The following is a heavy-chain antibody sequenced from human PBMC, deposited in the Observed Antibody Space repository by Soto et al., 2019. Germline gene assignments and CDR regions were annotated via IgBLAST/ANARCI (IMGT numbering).Heavy chain of an antibody. CDR3: ARVSPARYFQNVYYYYGMDV. Sequence: QVQLVQSGAEVKKPGSSVKVSCKASGGTFSSYAISWVRQAPGQGLEWMGGIIPIFGTANYAQKFQGRVTITADESTSTADMELSSLRSEDTAVYYCARVSPARYFQNVYYYYGMDVWGQGTTVTVSS. V-gene: IGHV1-69*01. J-gene: IGHJ6*02. D-gene: IGHD3-9*01. CDR2: IIPIFGTA. CDR1: GGTFSSYA.